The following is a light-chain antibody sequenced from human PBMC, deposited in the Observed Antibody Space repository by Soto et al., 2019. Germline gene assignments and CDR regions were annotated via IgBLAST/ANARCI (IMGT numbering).Light chain of an antibody. J-gene: IGLJ1*01. Sequence: QSVLTQPPSVSAAPGQKVTISCSGSSSNIGNNYVSWYQQLPGTAPKLLIHDNNKRPSGIPDRFSGSKSGTSATLGITGLQTGDEADYYCGTWDSSLSVFVFGTGTKVTVL. CDR2: DNN. V-gene: IGLV1-51*01. CDR3: GTWDSSLSVFV. CDR1: SSNIGNNY.